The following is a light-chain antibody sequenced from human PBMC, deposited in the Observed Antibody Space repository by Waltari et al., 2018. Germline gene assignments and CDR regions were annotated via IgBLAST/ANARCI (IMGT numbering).Light chain of an antibody. Sequence: ACERVPSVCITWDQQKLGQAPRLLIYGTASRATGIPDRFSGSGSGTDFTLTISRLEPEDFAVYYCQQYDGEVVTFGGGTKVEI. CDR3: QQYDGEVVT. CDR2: GTA. CDR1: ERVPSVC. V-gene: IGKV3-20*01. J-gene: IGKJ4*01.